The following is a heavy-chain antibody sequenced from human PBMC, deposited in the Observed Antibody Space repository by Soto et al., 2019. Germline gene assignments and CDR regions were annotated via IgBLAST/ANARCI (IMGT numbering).Heavy chain of an antibody. CDR3: ARVPYYDFWRNTLAPYYCHS. CDR1: GYTFTGYY. J-gene: IGHJ4*02. CDR2: INPNSGGT. V-gene: IGHV1-2*02. Sequence: VSGQVSCKASGYTFTGYYMHWVRQAPGQGLEWMGWINPNSGGTNYAQKFQGRVTMTRETSISTAYMELSRLRSDDTAVYCCARVPYYDFWRNTLAPYYCHSWGQATLGTVSP. D-gene: IGHD3-3*01.